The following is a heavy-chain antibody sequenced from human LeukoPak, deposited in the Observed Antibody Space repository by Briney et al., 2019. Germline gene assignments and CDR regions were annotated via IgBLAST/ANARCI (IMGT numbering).Heavy chain of an antibody. J-gene: IGHJ4*02. CDR2: IRFDGGNE. CDR1: DFTFSDYG. V-gene: IGHV3-30*02. CDR3: AKAGYSTSWYYLDF. Sequence: PGGSLTLSCAPSDFTFSDYGMHWVRQAPGRGLEWVAFIRFDGGNEIYGDSVKGRFTISRDDSKDTLYLQMNSLSAEDTAVYFCAKAGYSTSWYYLDFWGQGSLVTVSS. D-gene: IGHD6-13*01.